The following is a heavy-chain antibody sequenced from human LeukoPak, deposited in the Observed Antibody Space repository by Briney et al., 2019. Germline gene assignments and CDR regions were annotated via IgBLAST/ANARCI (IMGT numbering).Heavy chain of an antibody. V-gene: IGHV3-21*01. Sequence: GGSLRLSCAASGFTFSSYSMNWVRQAPGKGLEWVSSISSSSSYIYYADSVKGRFTISRDNAENSLYLQMNSLRAEDTAVYYCARVGLAVAGSGLDYWGQGTLVTVSS. D-gene: IGHD6-19*01. J-gene: IGHJ4*02. CDR3: ARVGLAVAGSGLDY. CDR2: ISSSSSYI. CDR1: GFTFSSYS.